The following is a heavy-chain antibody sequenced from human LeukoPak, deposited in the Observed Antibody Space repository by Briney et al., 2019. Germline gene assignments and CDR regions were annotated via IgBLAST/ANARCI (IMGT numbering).Heavy chain of an antibody. D-gene: IGHD1-26*01. CDR2: IVVGSGNT. J-gene: IGHJ4*02. CDR1: GFTFTSSA. CDR3: AASLVGATPYYFDY. V-gene: IGHV1-58*02. Sequence: ASVKVSCKASGFTFTSSAMQLVRQARGQRLEGIGWIVVGSGNTNYAQKFQERVTITRDMSTSTAYMELSSLRSEDTAVYYCAASLVGATPYYFDYWGQGTLVTVSS.